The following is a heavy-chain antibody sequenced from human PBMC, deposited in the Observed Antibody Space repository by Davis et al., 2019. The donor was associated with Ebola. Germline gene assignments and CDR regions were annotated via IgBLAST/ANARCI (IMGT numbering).Heavy chain of an antibody. Sequence: PGGSLRLSCAASGFTFSSQWMSWVRQAPGRGLEWVANIKEDGSVKSYVDSVKGRFTISRDNSKNTLYLQMDSLRAEDTAVFYCAEGGTNNFLGANWGQGTLVTVSS. J-gene: IGHJ4*02. V-gene: IGHV3-7*03. D-gene: IGHD2-8*01. CDR3: AEGGTNNFLGAN. CDR1: GFTFSSQW. CDR2: IKEDGSVK.